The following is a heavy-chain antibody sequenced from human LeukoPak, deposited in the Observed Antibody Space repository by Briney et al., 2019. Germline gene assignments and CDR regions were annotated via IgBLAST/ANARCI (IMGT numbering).Heavy chain of an antibody. CDR2: IIPILGIA. CDR1: GGTFSSYA. D-gene: IGHD3-10*01. J-gene: IGHJ5*02. V-gene: IGHV1-69*04. Sequence: SVKVSCKASGGTFSSYAISWVRQAPGQGLEWMGRIIPILGIANYAQKFQGRVTITADKSTSTAYMELSSLRSEDTAVYYCARVERITMVRGVYNWFDPWGQGTLVTVSS. CDR3: ARVERITMVRGVYNWFDP.